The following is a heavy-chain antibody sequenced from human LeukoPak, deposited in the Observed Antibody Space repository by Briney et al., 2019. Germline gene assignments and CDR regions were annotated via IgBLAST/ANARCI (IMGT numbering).Heavy chain of an antibody. CDR1: GGSFSGYY. CDR2: IYYSGST. CDR3: AGTGYYYDSSGYYYYAFDI. J-gene: IGHJ3*02. Sequence: SETLSLTCAVYGGSFSGYYWSWIRQPPGKGLEWIGYIYYSGSTNYNPSLKSRVTISVDTSKNQFSLKLSSVTAADTAVYYCAGTGYYYDSSGYYYYAFDIWGQGTMVTVSS. D-gene: IGHD3-22*01. V-gene: IGHV4-59*08.